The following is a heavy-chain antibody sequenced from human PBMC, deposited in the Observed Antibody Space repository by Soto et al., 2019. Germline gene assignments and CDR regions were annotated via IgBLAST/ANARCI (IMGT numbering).Heavy chain of an antibody. V-gene: IGHV4-59*01. D-gene: IGHD5-12*01. CDR2: IYYSGST. Sequence: QVQLQESGPGLVKPSETLSLTCTVSGGSISSYYWSWIRQPPGKGLEWIGYIYYSGSTNYNPSLKSRVTISVDTSKNQLSLKLSSGTAADTAVYYCARAGLGYGVNWFGPWGQGTLVTVSS. J-gene: IGHJ5*02. CDR3: ARAGLGYGVNWFGP. CDR1: GGSISSYY.